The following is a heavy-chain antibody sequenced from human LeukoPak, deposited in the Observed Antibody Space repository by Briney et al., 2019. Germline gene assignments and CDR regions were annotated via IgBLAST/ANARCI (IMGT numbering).Heavy chain of an antibody. CDR2: IYSGGST. D-gene: IGHD3-10*01. J-gene: IGHJ4*02. CDR3: ARDGYYYGSGSSRLIDY. CDR1: GFTVSSNY. Sequence: RGSLRLSCAASGFTVSSNYMSWVCQAPGKGLEWVSVIYSGGSTYYADSVKGRFTISRDNSKNTLYLQMNSLRAEDTAVYYCARDGYYYGSGSSRLIDYWGQGTLVTVTS. V-gene: IGHV3-53*01.